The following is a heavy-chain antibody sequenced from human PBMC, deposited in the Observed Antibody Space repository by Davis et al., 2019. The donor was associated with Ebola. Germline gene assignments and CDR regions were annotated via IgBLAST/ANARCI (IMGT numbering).Heavy chain of an antibody. J-gene: IGHJ4*02. CDR3: ARARYCSSGSCHSLD. V-gene: IGHV7-4-1*02. CDR2: INTDTRNP. CDR1: GYTFTSYP. D-gene: IGHD2-15*01. Sequence: ASVKVSCQASGYTFTSYPMNWVRQAPGQGLEWMGWINTDTRNPTYAQAFTGRFVFSLDTSVSTAYLQISSLEAEDTAVYYCARARYCSSGSCHSLDWGQGTLVTVSS.